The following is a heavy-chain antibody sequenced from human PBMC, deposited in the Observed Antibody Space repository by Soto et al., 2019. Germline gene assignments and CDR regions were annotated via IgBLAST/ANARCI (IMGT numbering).Heavy chain of an antibody. D-gene: IGHD3-10*01. V-gene: IGHV3-66*01. CDR3: ARTLFGSGSYNYYGMDV. CDR1: GFTVSSNY. J-gene: IGHJ6*02. CDR2: IYSGGST. Sequence: EVQLVESGGGLVQPGGSLRLSCAASGFTVSSNYMTWVRQAPGKGLECVSVIYSGGSTYYADSVKGRFTMSRDSSKKTLYLQMNSLRADDSAVYHCARTLFGSGSYNYYGMDVWGQGTTVTVSS.